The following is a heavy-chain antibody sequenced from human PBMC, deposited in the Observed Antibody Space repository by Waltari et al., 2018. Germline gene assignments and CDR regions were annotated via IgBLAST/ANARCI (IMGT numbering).Heavy chain of an antibody. CDR2: IWYDGSNK. D-gene: IGHD4-17*01. CDR3: ARVSTTVVTPDAFDI. Sequence: QVQLVESGGGVVQPGRSLRLSCSASGFTFSSYGMPWVRQAPGKGLEWVAVIWYDGSNKYYADSVKGRFTISRDNSKNTLYLQMNSLRAEDTAVYYCARVSTTVVTPDAFDIWGQGTMVTVSS. V-gene: IGHV3-33*01. CDR1: GFTFSSYG. J-gene: IGHJ3*02.